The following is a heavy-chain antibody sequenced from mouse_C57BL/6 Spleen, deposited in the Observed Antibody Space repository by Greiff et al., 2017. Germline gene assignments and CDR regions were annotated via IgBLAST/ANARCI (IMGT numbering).Heavy chain of an antibody. CDR3: ARRRFPYAMDY. CDR1: GYTFTSYW. Sequence: VQLQQSGAELVRPGSSVKLSCKASGYTFTSYWMHWVKQRPIQGLEWIGNIDPSDSATHYNQKFKDKATLTVDKSSSTAYMQLSSLTSEDSAVYYRARRRFPYAMDYWGQGTSVTVSS. J-gene: IGHJ4*01. V-gene: IGHV1-52*01. CDR2: IDPSDSAT.